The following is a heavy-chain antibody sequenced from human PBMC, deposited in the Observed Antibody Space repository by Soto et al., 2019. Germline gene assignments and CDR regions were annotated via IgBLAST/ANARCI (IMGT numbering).Heavy chain of an antibody. Sequence: GGSLRLSCAASGFTFSSYWMSWVRQAPGKGLEWVANIKQDGSEKYYVDPVKGRFTISRDNAKNTLYLQMNSLRAEDTAVYYCAKDHIAGYDSSGSPADYWGQGTLVTVSS. CDR1: GFTFSSYW. CDR3: AKDHIAGYDSSGSPADY. J-gene: IGHJ4*02. V-gene: IGHV3-7*01. CDR2: IKQDGSEK. D-gene: IGHD3-22*01.